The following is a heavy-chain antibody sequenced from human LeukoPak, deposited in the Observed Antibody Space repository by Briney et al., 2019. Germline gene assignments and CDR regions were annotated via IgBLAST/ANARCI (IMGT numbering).Heavy chain of an antibody. J-gene: IGHJ3*02. CDR1: GGSISSYY. Sequence: SETLSLTCTVSGGSISSYYWSWIRQPPGKGLEWIGYIYYSGSTNYNPSLKSRVTISVDTSKNQFSLKLSSVTAADTAVYYCATALAYCGGDCYDDAFDIRGQGTMVTVSS. CDR2: IYYSGST. D-gene: IGHD2-21*02. V-gene: IGHV4-59*01. CDR3: ATALAYCGGDCYDDAFDI.